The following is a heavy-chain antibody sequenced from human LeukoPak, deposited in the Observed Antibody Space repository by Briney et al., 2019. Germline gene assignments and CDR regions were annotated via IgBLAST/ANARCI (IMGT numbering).Heavy chain of an antibody. CDR2: IYSGGST. CDR3: ARENRGSGWAPLGY. D-gene: IGHD6-19*01. CDR1: GFTVSSNY. Sequence: PGGSLRLSCAASGFTVSSNYMSWVRPAPGKGLEWVSVIYSGGSTYYADSVKGRFTISRDNSKNTLYLQMNSRRAEDTAVYYCARENRGSGWAPLGYWGQGTLVTVSS. J-gene: IGHJ4*02. V-gene: IGHV3-66*01.